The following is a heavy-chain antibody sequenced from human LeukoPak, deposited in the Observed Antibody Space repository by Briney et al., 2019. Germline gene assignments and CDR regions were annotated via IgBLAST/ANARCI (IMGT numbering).Heavy chain of an antibody. V-gene: IGHV3-48*04. J-gene: IGHJ4*02. CDR2: ISFSVNTK. CDR1: GFTFSDYS. D-gene: IGHD3-10*01. CDR3: ARETSGSSKGYFDY. Sequence: GGSLRLSCAASGFTFSDYSMNWVRQAPGKGLEWVSYISFSVNTKYYGDSVKGRFTISRDNAKNSLYLHMDSLRAEDTAVYYCARETSGSSKGYFDYWGQGTLVTVSS.